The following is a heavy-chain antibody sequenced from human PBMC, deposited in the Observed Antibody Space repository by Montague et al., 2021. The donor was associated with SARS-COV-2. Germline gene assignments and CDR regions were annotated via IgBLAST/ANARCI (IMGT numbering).Heavy chain of an antibody. CDR3: ARGSYGPYAFDI. CDR2: IYYSGST. J-gene: IGHJ3*02. CDR1: GGSISSYY. Sequence: SETLSLTCTVSGGSISSYYWSWIRQPPGKGLEWIGYIYYSGSTNYNPSLKNRVTISLDTYKNQFALKLNSVTAADTAVDYCARGSYGPYAFDIWGQGTMVTVSS. D-gene: IGHD5-18*01. V-gene: IGHV4-59*01.